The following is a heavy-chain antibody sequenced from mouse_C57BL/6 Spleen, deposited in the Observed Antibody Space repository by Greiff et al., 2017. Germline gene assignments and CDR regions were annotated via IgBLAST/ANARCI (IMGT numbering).Heavy chain of an antibody. V-gene: IGHV1-18*01. CDR1: GYTFTDYN. J-gene: IGHJ1*03. Sequence: EVQLQQSGPELVKPGASVKIPCKASGYTFTDYNMAWVKQSHGKSLEWIGDINPNNGGTIYNQKFKGKATLTVDKSSSTAYMELRSLTSEDTAVYYCARRDYYGSSMYCDVWGTGTTVTVSS. D-gene: IGHD1-1*01. CDR2: INPNNGGT. CDR3: ARRDYYGSSMYCDV.